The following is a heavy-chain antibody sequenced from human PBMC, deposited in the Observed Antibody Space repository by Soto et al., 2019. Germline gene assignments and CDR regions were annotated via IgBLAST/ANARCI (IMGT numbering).Heavy chain of an antibody. CDR2: ISGRGANT. D-gene: IGHD1-26*01. CDR3: ARDSSGSYYYYGMDV. J-gene: IGHJ6*02. Sequence: GGSLRLSCAASGFTFSSYAMSWVRQAPGKGLEWVSTISGRGANTYYADSVKGRFTISRDNSKNSLYLQMNSLRAEDTAVYYCARDSSGSYYYYGMDVWGQGTTVTVSS. CDR1: GFTFSSYA. V-gene: IGHV3-23*01.